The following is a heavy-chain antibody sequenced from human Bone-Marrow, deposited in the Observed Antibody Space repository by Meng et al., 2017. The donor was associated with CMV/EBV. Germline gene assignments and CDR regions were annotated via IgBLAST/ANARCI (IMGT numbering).Heavy chain of an antibody. V-gene: IGHV1-2*02. D-gene: IGHD3-3*01. CDR2: INPSSGGP. CDR3: ARDQAVGYDFWSGYHYY. CDR1: GYTFTGYY. Sequence: ASVKVSCKASGYTFTGYYIHWVRQAPGQGLEWMGWINPSSGGPHYPQKFQGRITMTRDTSITTAYLELSRLRSDDTAVYYCARDQAVGYDFWSGYHYYWAQGTLVTVPS. J-gene: IGHJ4*02.